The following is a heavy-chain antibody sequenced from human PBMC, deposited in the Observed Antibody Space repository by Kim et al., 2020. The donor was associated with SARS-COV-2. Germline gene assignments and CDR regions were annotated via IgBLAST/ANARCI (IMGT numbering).Heavy chain of an antibody. CDR3: ARLSALGLFATIKAFDY. CDR2: ISSSGSTI. D-gene: IGHD2-21*01. V-gene: IGHV3-48*03. Sequence: GGSLRLSCAASGFTFSSYEMNWVRQAPGKGLEWVSYISSSGSTIYYADSVKGRFTISRDNAKNSLYLQMNSLRAEDTAVYYCARLSALGLFATIKAFDYWGQGTLVTVSS. J-gene: IGHJ4*02. CDR1: GFTFSSYE.